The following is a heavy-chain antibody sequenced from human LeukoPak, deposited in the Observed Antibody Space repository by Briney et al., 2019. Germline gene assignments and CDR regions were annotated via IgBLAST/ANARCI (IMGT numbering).Heavy chain of an antibody. J-gene: IGHJ4*02. D-gene: IGHD4-17*01. Sequence: PGGSLRLSCAASGFNFSSYPMSWVRQAPGQGLDLVSSIRGSGGSTYYANSVKGRFTISRDNSKNTLYLQMNSLRAEDTAVYYCAKAAGDYVFDYWGQGTMVTVSS. CDR3: AKAAGDYVFDY. V-gene: IGHV3-23*01. CDR2: IRGSGGST. CDR1: GFNFSSYP.